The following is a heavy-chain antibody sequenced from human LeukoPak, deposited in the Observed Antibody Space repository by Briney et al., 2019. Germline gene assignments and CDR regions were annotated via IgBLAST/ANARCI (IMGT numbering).Heavy chain of an antibody. CDR3: ARDHSWEQLVSRRGGVGDY. J-gene: IGHJ4*02. CDR1: GYTFTSYG. CDR2: ISAYNGTT. Sequence: ASVKVSCKASGYTFTSYGISWVRQAPGQGLEWMGWISAYNGTTNYAQKLQGRVTMTTDTSTSTAYMELRSLRSDDTAVYYCARDHSWEQLVSRRGGVGDYWGQGTLVTVSS. V-gene: IGHV1-18*01. D-gene: IGHD6-6*01.